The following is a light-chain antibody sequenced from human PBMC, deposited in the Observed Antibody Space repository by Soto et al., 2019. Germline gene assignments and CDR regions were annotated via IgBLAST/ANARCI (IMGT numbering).Light chain of an antibody. CDR3: QQRSNWLFT. CDR1: QIVSSY. V-gene: IGKV3-11*01. CDR2: DAS. Sequence: EIVLTQSPATLSLSPGEKATLSCRASQIVSSYLAWYQQKSGQAPRLLIYDASKRATGIPARFSGSGSGTDFTLTISSLEPEDFAVYYCQQRSNWLFTFGPGTKVDIK. J-gene: IGKJ3*01.